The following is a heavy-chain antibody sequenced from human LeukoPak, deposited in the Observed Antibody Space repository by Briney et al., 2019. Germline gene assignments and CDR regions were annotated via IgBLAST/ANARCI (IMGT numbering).Heavy chain of an antibody. CDR2: IYRGDSVT. CDR1: GYSFTSYW. CDR3: ARLTDYYGSGSYHPYYFDY. J-gene: IGHJ4*02. D-gene: IGHD3-10*01. V-gene: IGHV5-51*01. Sequence: GESLKISCKGSGYSFTSYWIGWVRHLPGKGLEWRGIIYRGDSVTRYSPSFQGQVTISADKSITTAYLQWSSLKASDTAMYYCARLTDYYGSGSYHPYYFDYWGQGTLVTVSS.